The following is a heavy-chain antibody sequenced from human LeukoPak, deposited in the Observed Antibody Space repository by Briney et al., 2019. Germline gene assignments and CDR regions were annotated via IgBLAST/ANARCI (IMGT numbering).Heavy chain of an antibody. J-gene: IGHJ3*02. CDR1: GGSISSGGYY. V-gene: IGHV4-30-2*01. CDR2: IYHSGST. CDR3: AGRDIVVVRSYAFEI. Sequence: SETLSLTCTVSGGSISSGGYYWSWIRQPPGKGLEWIGYIYHSGSTYYNPSLKSRVTISVDRSKNQFSLKLSSVTAADTAVYYCAGRDIVVVRSYAFEIWGQGTMVTVSS. D-gene: IGHD2-2*01.